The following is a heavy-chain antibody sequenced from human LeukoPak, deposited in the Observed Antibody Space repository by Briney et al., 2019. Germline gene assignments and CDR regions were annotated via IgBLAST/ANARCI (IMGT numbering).Heavy chain of an antibody. V-gene: IGHV3-30-3*01. CDR2: ISYDGSNK. CDR3: AREDGYVDY. CDR1: GFTFSSYA. J-gene: IGHJ4*02. Sequence: GGSLRLSCAASGFTFSSYAMHWVRQAPGKGLEWVAVISYDGSNKYYADSVKGRFTISRDNAKNSLYLQMNSLRAEDTAVYYCAREDGYVDYWGQGTLVTVSS.